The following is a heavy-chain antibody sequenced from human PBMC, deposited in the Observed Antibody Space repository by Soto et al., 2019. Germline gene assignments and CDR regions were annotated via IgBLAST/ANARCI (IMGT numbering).Heavy chain of an antibody. CDR2: IKSTTDGETV. V-gene: IGHV3-15*01. J-gene: IGHJ5*02. CDR1: GFIFNIAW. Sequence: PGGSLRLSCAASGFIFNIAWMSWVRQAPGKWLEWVGRIKSTTDGETVDYGAPVKGRFNISRDDSQSTVYLQMNSLKTEDTAVYYCAKVVVAGRTEPQTNWFDPWGQGTLVTVS. CDR3: AKVVVAGRTEPQTNWFDP. D-gene: IGHD6-19*01.